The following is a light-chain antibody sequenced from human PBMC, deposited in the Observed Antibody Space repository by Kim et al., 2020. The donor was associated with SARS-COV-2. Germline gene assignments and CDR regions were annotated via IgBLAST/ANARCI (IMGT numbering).Light chain of an antibody. CDR1: KLGDKY. V-gene: IGLV3-1*01. CDR2: RDN. Sequence: SYELTQPPSVSVSPGQTASITCSGDKLGDKYASWYQQKPGQSPVVVIFRDNRRPSGIPERFSGSNSGNTATLTISGMQAMDEADYYCQAWDSSIYVFGTGTKVTVL. J-gene: IGLJ1*01. CDR3: QAWDSSIYV.